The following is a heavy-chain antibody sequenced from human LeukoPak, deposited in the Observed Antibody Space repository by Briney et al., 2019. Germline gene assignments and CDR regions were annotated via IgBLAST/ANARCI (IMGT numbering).Heavy chain of an antibody. CDR2: IYHSGST. J-gene: IGHJ6*02. D-gene: IGHD6-13*01. CDR3: ARDGAGIAAAGTYYGMDV. Sequence: SGTLSLTCAVSGGSISSSNWWSRVRQPPGKGLEWIGEIYHSGSTNYNPSLKSRVTISVDKSKNQFSLKLSSVTAADTAVYYCARDGAGIAAAGTYYGMDVWGQGTTVTVSS. V-gene: IGHV4-4*02. CDR1: GGSISSSNW.